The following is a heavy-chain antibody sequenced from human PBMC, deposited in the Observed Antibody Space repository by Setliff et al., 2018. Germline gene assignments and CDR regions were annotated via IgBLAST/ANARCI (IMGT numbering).Heavy chain of an antibody. V-gene: IGHV1-69*05. CDR1: GGTFRNYG. Sequence: SVKVSCKASGGTFRNYGISWVRQAPGQGLEWMGGTIPVFGTTDYSQKFQGRVTIITDESTSTAYMELNSLTSEDTAVYYCARSPAVLGIVYLDPWGQGTLVTVSS. CDR2: TIPVFGTT. J-gene: IGHJ5*02. D-gene: IGHD2-15*01. CDR3: ARSPAVLGIVYLDP.